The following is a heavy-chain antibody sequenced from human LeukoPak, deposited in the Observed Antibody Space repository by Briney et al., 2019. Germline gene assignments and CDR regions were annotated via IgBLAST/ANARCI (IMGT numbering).Heavy chain of an antibody. V-gene: IGHV3-30*02. J-gene: IGHJ4*02. CDR2: IRYDGSNK. Sequence: GGSLRLSCAASGFTFSSYGMHWVRQAPGKGLEWVAFIRYDGSNKYYADSVKGRFTISRDNSKNTLYLQMNSLRAEDTAVYYCARDNRYYYDSSGYCDYWGQGTLVTVSS. CDR3: ARDNRYYYDSSGYCDY. D-gene: IGHD3-22*01. CDR1: GFTFSSYG.